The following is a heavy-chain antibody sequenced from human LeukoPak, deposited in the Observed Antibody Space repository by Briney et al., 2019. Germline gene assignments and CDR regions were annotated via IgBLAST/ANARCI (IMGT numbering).Heavy chain of an antibody. V-gene: IGHV3-33*01. J-gene: IGHJ4*02. D-gene: IGHD4-11*01. Sequence: GGSLRLSCAASGFTLSSYGLHWFRQAPGKGLEWVAVIWFDGSNKFYADSVKGRFTISRDNSKNTLYLQMNSLRAEDTAIYYCARDHQYTYTNYGDYWGQGTLVTVSS. CDR2: IWFDGSNK. CDR1: GFTLSSYG. CDR3: ARDHQYTYTNYGDY.